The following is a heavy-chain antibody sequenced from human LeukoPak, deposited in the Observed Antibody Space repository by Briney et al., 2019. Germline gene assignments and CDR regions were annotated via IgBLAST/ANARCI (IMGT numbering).Heavy chain of an antibody. J-gene: IGHJ4*02. CDR2: ISNSGDST. D-gene: IGHD2-21*02. V-gene: IGHV3-23*01. CDR3: ARSGDSGGFDY. Sequence: GGSLRLSCAPSGFIFSRYAMNWVRQAPGKGLEWVSIISNSGDSTIYADSVKGRFTISRDNSKNTLYLQMNSLRAEDTAVYYCARSGDSGGFDYWGQGTLVTVSS. CDR1: GFIFSRYA.